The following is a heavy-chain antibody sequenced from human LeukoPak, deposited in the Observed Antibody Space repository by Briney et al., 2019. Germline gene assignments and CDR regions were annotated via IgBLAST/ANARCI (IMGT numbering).Heavy chain of an antibody. CDR1: GFTFSGYA. CDR3: AKAEGSGSSRRPFDY. J-gene: IGHJ4*02. D-gene: IGHD3-10*01. V-gene: IGHV3-23*01. CDR2: ISGSGGST. Sequence: PGGSLRLSCAASGFTFSGYAMSWVRQAPGKGLEWVSAISGSGGSTYYADSVKGRFTISRDNSKNTLYLQMNSLRAEDTAVYYCAKAEGSGSSRRPFDYWGQGTLVTVSS.